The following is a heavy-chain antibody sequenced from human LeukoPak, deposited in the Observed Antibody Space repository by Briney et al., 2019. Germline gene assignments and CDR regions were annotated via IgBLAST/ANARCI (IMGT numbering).Heavy chain of an antibody. J-gene: IGHJ5*02. D-gene: IGHD3-3*01. CDR3: TRDLKSIFGVVIIPFSFDP. CDR1: GFTFGDYA. CDR2: IRSKAYGGTT. V-gene: IGHV3-49*03. Sequence: GGSLRLSCTASGFTFGDYAMSWFRQAPGKGLEWVGFIRSKAYGGTTEYAASVKGRFTISRDDSKSIAYLQMNSLKTEDTAVYYRTRDLKSIFGVVIIPFSFDPWGQGTLVTVSS.